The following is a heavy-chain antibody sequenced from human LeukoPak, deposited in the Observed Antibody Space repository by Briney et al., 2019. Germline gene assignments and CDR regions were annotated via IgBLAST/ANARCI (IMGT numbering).Heavy chain of an antibody. D-gene: IGHD6-13*01. CDR2: INHSGST. CDR3: ATRGLIAAAA. Sequence: PSETPSLTCAVYGGSFSGYYWSWIRQPPGKGLEWIGEINHSGSTNYNPSLKSRVTISVDTSKNQFSLKLSSVTAADTAVYYCATRGLIAAAAWGQGTLVTVSS. V-gene: IGHV4-34*01. CDR1: GGSFSGYY. J-gene: IGHJ4*02.